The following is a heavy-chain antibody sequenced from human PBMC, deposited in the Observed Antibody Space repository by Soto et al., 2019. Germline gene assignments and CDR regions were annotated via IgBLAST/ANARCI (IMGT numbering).Heavy chain of an antibody. Sequence: PGGSLRLSCSTSGFTFSYYAMAWVRQVPGKGLEWVSAIGASGINTYYTDSVKGRFTVPRDNSKSMLYLQLTNLRADDTAVYYCAKALVDGSVSQHIDYWGQGT. J-gene: IGHJ4*02. CDR2: IGASGINT. V-gene: IGHV3-23*01. D-gene: IGHD3-10*01. CDR1: GFTFSYYA. CDR3: AKALVDGSVSQHIDY.